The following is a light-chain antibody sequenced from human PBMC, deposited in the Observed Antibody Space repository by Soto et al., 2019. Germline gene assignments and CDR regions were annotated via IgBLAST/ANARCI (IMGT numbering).Light chain of an antibody. V-gene: IGLV1-44*01. Sequence: QSVLTQPHSASGTPGQRVIISCSGSSSNIGSHIVNWYQQLPGTAPKLLIYTNNQRPSGVPDRFSGSKSGTSASLAISGLQSEDEADYYCAAWDDSLNGYVFGTGTKVTVL. CDR2: TNN. CDR3: AAWDDSLNGYV. J-gene: IGLJ1*01. CDR1: SSNIGSHI.